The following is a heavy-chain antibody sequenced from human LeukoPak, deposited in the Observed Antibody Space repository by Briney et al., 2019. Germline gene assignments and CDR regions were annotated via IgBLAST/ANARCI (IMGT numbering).Heavy chain of an antibody. CDR3: ARQQYYYDSSGYRAPGRWYFDL. J-gene: IGHJ2*01. D-gene: IGHD3-22*01. V-gene: IGHV4-39*01. CDR1: GGSISSSSYY. CDR2: SYYSGST. Sequence: PSETLSLTCNVSGGSISSSSYYWGWIRQPPGQGLEWIGSSYYSGSTYYNPSLYSRATISVDTSKNQFSLKLSSVTAADTAVYYCARQQYYYDSSGYRAPGRWYFDLWGRGTLVTVSS.